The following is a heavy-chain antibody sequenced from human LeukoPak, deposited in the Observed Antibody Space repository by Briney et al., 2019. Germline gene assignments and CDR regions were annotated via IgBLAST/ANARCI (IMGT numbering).Heavy chain of an antibody. Sequence: GGSPRLSCAASGFTVSSNYMNWVRQAPGKGLEWVSLIYSGGSTYYADSVKGRFTISRDNSKNTLYLQMNSLRAEDTAVYYCARMRSIPAAGRAGNFDYWGQGTLVTVSS. CDR2: IYSGGST. J-gene: IGHJ4*02. CDR3: ARMRSIPAAGRAGNFDY. V-gene: IGHV3-66*01. D-gene: IGHD6-13*01. CDR1: GFTVSSNY.